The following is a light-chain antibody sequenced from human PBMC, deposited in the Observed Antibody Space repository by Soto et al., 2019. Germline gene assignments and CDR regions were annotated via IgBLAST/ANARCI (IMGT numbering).Light chain of an antibody. V-gene: IGKV1-33*01. CDR3: QQYENLPT. CDR2: DAS. Sequence: IQLTQSPSSLSAPVGDRVTITCQASQNINNYLNWYQQKPGRAPKLLIYDASNLEAGVPSRFRGSGSGTDFTFTISRLQPEDIATYYCQQYENLPTFGQGTEVDIK. J-gene: IGKJ1*01. CDR1: QNINNY.